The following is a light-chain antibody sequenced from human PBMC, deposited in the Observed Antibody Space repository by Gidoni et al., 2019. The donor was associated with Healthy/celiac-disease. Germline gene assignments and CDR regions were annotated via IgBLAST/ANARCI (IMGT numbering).Light chain of an antibody. CDR3: QQSYSTPPWT. V-gene: IGKV1-39*01. CDR1: QSISSY. Sequence: DIQMTQSPSSLSASVGDRVTITCRASQSISSYLNWYQQKPGKAPKLLIYAASSLQSGVPPRFIGSGSWTDFTLTISSLQPEDFATYYCQQSYSTPPWTFXQXTKVXIK. J-gene: IGKJ1*01. CDR2: AAS.